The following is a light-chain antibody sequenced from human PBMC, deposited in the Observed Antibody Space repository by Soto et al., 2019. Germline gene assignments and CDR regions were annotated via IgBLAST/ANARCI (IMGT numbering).Light chain of an antibody. CDR2: DDS. J-gene: IGLJ2*01. Sequence: SYELTQPPSVSVAPGQTARITCGGTNIGSKSVHWYQQKPGQAPVLVVYDDSDRPSGIPERFSGSNSGNTATLTISRVEAGDEADYYCQVWDSSSESVVFGGGTQLTVL. CDR3: QVWDSSSESVV. CDR1: NIGSKS. V-gene: IGLV3-21*02.